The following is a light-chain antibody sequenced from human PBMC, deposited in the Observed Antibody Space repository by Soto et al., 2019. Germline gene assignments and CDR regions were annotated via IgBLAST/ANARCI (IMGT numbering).Light chain of an antibody. CDR2: GAS. CDR3: QQYGNSPWT. Sequence: EIVLTQSPGTLSLSPGERATLSCRASLSVTSNYLAWYQQKPGQAPRLLIYGASSRATGIPDRISGSGSGTDFTLTINRLESEDFAVYYCQQYGNSPWTFGRGTKVEIK. V-gene: IGKV3-20*01. J-gene: IGKJ1*01. CDR1: LSVTSNY.